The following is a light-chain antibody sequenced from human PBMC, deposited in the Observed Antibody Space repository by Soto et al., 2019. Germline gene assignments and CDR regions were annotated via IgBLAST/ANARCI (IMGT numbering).Light chain of an antibody. Sequence: EIVLTQSPATLSLSPGERATLSCRASQSVTNYVAWYQQKPGQAPRLLIYGASNRATGIPDRFSGSGSGTDFTLTISRLEPEDFAVYYCQQYGSSGTFGQGTKVEIK. V-gene: IGKV3-20*01. J-gene: IGKJ1*01. CDR1: QSVTNY. CDR3: QQYGSSGT. CDR2: GAS.